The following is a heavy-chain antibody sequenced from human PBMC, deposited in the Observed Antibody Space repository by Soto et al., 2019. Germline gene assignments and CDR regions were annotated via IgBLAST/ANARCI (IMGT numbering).Heavy chain of an antibody. D-gene: IGHD6-6*01. CDR3: ARVEYSSSSRLNWYFDL. CDR1: GFTFSSYW. Sequence: GGSLRLSCAASGFTFSSYWMHWVRQAPGKGLVWVSRINSDGSSTSYADSVKGRFTISRDNAKNTLYLQMNSLRAEDTAVYYCARVEYSSSSRLNWYFDLWGRGTLVTVSS. J-gene: IGHJ2*01. V-gene: IGHV3-74*01. CDR2: INSDGSST.